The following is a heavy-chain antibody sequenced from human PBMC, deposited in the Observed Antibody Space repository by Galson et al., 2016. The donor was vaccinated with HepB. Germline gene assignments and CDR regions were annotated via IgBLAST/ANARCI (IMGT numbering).Heavy chain of an antibody. Sequence: SLRLSCAASGFIFSSYGMHWVGQAPGKGLEWVAVIWYDGSNKYYADSVKGRFTISRDNSKNTLYLKMNSRRAEDTAGYYCARDCLELRHYYYMDVWGKGTTVTVSS. V-gene: IGHV3-33*01. CDR1: GFIFSSYG. J-gene: IGHJ6*03. D-gene: IGHD1-7*01. CDR2: IWYDGSNK. CDR3: ARDCLELRHYYYMDV.